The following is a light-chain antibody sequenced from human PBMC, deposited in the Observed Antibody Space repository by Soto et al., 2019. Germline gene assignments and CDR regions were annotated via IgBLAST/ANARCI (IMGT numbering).Light chain of an antibody. V-gene: IGKV3-11*01. Sequence: EIVLTQSPATLSLSPGERATLSCRASQSVSRYLAWYQQKPGQAPRLLIYDASNRATGIPARFSGSGSGTDFTLTITSLEPEDFAVYYCQQRSSWPSTFGGGTKVEI. CDR2: DAS. J-gene: IGKJ4*01. CDR1: QSVSRY. CDR3: QQRSSWPST.